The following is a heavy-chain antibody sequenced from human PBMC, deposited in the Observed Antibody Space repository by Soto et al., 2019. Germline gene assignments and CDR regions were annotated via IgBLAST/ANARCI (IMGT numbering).Heavy chain of an antibody. D-gene: IGHD3-22*01. CDR3: AKDTPLEYYYDSSGYSDY. J-gene: IGHJ4*02. V-gene: IGHV3-23*01. CDR1: GFTFSSYA. Sequence: GGSLRLSCAASGFTFSSYAMSWVRQAPGKGLEWVSAISGRGGSTYYADSVKGRFTISRDNSKNTLYLQMNSLRAEDTAVYYCAKDTPLEYYYDSSGYSDYWGQGTLVTVSS. CDR2: ISGRGGST.